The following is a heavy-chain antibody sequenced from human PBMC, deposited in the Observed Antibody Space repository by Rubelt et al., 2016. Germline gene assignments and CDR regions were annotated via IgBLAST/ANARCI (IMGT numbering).Heavy chain of an antibody. Sequence: EVQLVESGGGLVQPGGSLKLSCVASGFTFSGSAMHWVRQASGKGLEWVAYISSAGSTTHYADSVKGRFTISRDNAKNSLYLQMNSLRVEDTALYYCAKRSMALDNWGQGTLVTVSS. J-gene: IGHJ4*02. CDR1: GFTFSGSA. V-gene: IGHV3-48*04. D-gene: IGHD5-24*01. CDR2: ISSAGSTT. CDR3: AKRSMALDN.